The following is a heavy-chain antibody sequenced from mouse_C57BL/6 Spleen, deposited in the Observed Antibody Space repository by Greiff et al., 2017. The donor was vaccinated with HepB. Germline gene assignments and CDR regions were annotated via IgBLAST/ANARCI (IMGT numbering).Heavy chain of an antibody. CDR1: GYSITSGYY. D-gene: IGHD3-3*01. CDR3: ASEGDGYFDV. V-gene: IGHV3-6*01. CDR2: ISYDGSK. Sequence: ESGPGLVKPSQSLSLTCSVTGYSITSGYYWNWIRQFPGNKLEWMGYISYDGSKNYNPSLKNRISITRDTSKNQFCLKLNSVTTEDTATYYCASEGDGYFDVWGTGTTVTVSS. J-gene: IGHJ1*03.